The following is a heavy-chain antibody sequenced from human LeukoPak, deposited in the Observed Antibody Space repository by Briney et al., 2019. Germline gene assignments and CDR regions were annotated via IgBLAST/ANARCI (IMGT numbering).Heavy chain of an antibody. CDR1: GGSISSYY. CDR3: ARQAYDSSPRQYSYTFHY. D-gene: IGHD3-22*01. V-gene: IGHV4-4*09. Sequence: PSETLSLTCTVPGGSISSYYWSWIRQPPGKGLEWIGYIYTSGSTNYNPSLRSRATISVDTSKNQCSLKLSSVTAADTAVYYCARQAYDSSPRQYSYTFHYWGQGTLVTVSS. CDR2: IYTSGST. J-gene: IGHJ4*02.